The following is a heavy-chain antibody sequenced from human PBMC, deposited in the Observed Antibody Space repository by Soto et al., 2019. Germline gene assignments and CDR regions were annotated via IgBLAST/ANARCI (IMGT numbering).Heavy chain of an antibody. J-gene: IGHJ5*02. CDR1: GFTFSSYA. CDR2: ISGSGGST. D-gene: IGHD6-19*01. Sequence: HPGGSLRLSCAASGFTFSSYAMSWVRQAPGKGLEWVSAISGSGGSTYYADSVKGRFTISRDNSKNTLYLQMNSLRAEDTAVYYCAKDLSAAGWRPVAGIVGASTMIDFPNPLQPLPWG. V-gene: IGHV3-23*01. CDR3: AKDLSAAGWRPVAGIVGASTMIDFPNPLQPLP.